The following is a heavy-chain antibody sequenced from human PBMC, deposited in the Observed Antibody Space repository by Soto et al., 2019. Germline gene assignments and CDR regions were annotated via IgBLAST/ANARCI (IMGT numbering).Heavy chain of an antibody. CDR3: AADRSEQKLVRYYSGMDV. V-gene: IGHV1-18*01. CDR2: ISAYNGNT. J-gene: IGHJ6*04. Sequence: KVSCQASGYTFTSYGISWVRQSPGQGLEWMGWISAYNGNTNYAQKLQGRVTMTTDTSTSTAYMELSSLRSEDTAVYYCAADRSEQKLVRYYSGMDVWGKGTKVTVSS. D-gene: IGHD6-13*01. CDR1: GYTFTSYG.